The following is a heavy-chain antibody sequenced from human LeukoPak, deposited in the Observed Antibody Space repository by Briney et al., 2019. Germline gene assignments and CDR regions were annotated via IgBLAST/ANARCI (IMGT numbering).Heavy chain of an antibody. CDR2: IVPSDSYT. J-gene: IGHJ4*02. D-gene: IGHD3-16*01. Sequence: RESLKISCKGSGYSFSSYWISWVRQMPRKGLEWMGRIVPSDSYTNYSPSFQGHVTISADKSINTAYLQWSSLRASDTAMYYCARKKGGSFEYWGQGTLVTVSS. CDR3: ARKKGGSFEY. CDR1: GYSFSSYW. V-gene: IGHV5-10-1*01.